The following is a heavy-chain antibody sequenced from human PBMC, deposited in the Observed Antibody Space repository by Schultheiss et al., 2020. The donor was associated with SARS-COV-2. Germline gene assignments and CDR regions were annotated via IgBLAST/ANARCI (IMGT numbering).Heavy chain of an antibody. CDR1: GYTFTSYD. CDR3: ATGSGSPVGDY. CDR2: FDPEDGET. Sequence: ASVKVSCKASGYTFTSYDINWVRQATGQGLEWMGGFDPEDGETIYAQKFQGRVTMTEDTSTDTAYMELSSLRSEDTAVYYCATGSGSPVGDYWGQGTLVTVSS. J-gene: IGHJ4*02. D-gene: IGHD3-10*01. V-gene: IGHV1-24*01.